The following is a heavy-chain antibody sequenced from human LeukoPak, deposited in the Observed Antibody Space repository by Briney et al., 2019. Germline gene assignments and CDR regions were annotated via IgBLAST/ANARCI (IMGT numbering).Heavy chain of an antibody. J-gene: IGHJ3*02. CDR2: ISGSGYST. V-gene: IGHV3-23*01. Sequence: GGSLRLSCAASGFTFSSYAMSWVRQAPGKGLEWVSVISGSGYSTYYADSVKGRFTISRDSSKNTLFLQMDSLRAEDTALYYCAKGKSGAFDIWGQGTMVTVSS. CDR1: GFTFSSYA. CDR3: AKGKSGAFDI.